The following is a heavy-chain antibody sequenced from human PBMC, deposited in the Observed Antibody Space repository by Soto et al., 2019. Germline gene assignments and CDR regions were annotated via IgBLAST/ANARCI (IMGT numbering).Heavy chain of an antibody. CDR3: ARRPHCSGGICYYGLDN. CDR2: MNPDSGHA. Sequence: QVQLVQSGAEVKKPGASVKVSCKASGYTFTNSDINWVRQAPGQGLEWMGWMNPDSGHAAYAQKFQGRVTLTTSTSTSTVYMEMRSLGSEDTAVYYRARRPHCSGGICYYGLDNWGQGTLVTVSS. V-gene: IGHV1-8*01. D-gene: IGHD2-15*01. J-gene: IGHJ4*02. CDR1: GYTFTNSD.